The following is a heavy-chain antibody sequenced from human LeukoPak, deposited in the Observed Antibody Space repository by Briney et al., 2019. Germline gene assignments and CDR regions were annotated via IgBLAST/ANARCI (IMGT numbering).Heavy chain of an antibody. CDR2: IKQDGSEI. CDR3: GRGMDV. V-gene: IGHV3-7*04. J-gene: IGHJ6*02. CDR1: GFTFSSYW. Sequence: GGSLRLSYAASGFTFSSYWMHWVRQAPGKGLEWVANIKQDGSEIYYVDSVKGRFTISRDNAKNSLYLQMNSLRAGDTAVYYCGRGMDVWGQGTTVTVSS.